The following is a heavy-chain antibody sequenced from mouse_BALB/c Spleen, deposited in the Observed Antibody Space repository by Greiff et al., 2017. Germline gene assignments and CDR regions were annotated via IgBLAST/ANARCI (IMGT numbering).Heavy chain of an antibody. D-gene: IGHD2-2*01. CDR3: ARGDYGYDGRPGNY. CDR2: ISSGSSTI. J-gene: IGHJ2*01. V-gene: IGHV5-17*02. Sequence: EVQGVESGGGLVQPGGSRKLSCAASGFTFSSFGMHWVRQAPEKGLEWVAYISSGSSTIYYADTVKGRFTISRDNPKNTLFLQMTSLRSEDTAMYYCARGDYGYDGRPGNYWGQGTTLTVSS. CDR1: GFTFSSFG.